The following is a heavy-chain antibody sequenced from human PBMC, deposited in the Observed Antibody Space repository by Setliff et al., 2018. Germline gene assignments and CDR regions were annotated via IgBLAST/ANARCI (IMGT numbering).Heavy chain of an antibody. CDR2: ISVHTGNT. Sequence: ASVKVSCKTSGYTFSDYGIAWVRQAPGQGLEWMGWISVHTGNTFYSPKFHGRVTLTTDTSTSTAYMELRSLGSDDTAVYYCSRLVRFCIRTSCQRLSGGEFWGQGTPVTVSS. V-gene: IGHV1-18*04. J-gene: IGHJ4*02. CDR1: GYTFSDYG. CDR3: SRLVRFCIRTSCQRLSGGEF. D-gene: IGHD2-2*01.